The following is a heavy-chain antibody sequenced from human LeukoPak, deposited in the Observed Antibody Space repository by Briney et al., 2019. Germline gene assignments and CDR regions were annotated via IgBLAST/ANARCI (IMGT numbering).Heavy chain of an antibody. V-gene: IGHV1-2*02. J-gene: IGHJ4*02. CDR2: INPNSGGT. D-gene: IGHD2-21*02. CDR1: GYTFTGYY. Sequence: ASVKVSCKASGYTFTGYYMHWVRQAPGQGLEWMGWINPNSGGTNYAENFQGRVTMTRDTSISTAYMELSRLRSDDTAVYYCAREEVVVTAIPEIDYWGQGTLVTVSS. CDR3: AREEVVVTAIPEIDY.